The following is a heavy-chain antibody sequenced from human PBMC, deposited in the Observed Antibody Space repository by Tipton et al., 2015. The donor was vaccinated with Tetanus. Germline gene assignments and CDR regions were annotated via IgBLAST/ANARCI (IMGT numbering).Heavy chain of an antibody. J-gene: IGHJ4*02. CDR2: IKEDGGEQ. V-gene: IGHV3-7*01. CDR3: ARYNVRETLRLDY. CDR1: GFSFSSYW. Sequence: QLVQSGGGVVQPGRSLRLSCAASGFSFSSYWMSWVRQAPGKGLEWVANIKEDGGEQYYVDSVKGRFTISRDNFKNSVYLQMNSLRAEDTAVYYCARYNVRETLRLDYWGQGTLVTASS. D-gene: IGHD1-14*01.